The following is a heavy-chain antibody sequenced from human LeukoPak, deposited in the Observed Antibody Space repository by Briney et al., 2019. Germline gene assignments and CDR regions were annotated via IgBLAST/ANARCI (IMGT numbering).Heavy chain of an antibody. D-gene: IGHD1-26*01. CDR2: ISSYNGYT. Sequence: ASLKVSCMASGYSFTNYGITWVRQAPGQGPELMGWISSYNGYTKYAQKFQGRVTMTTERFTNTAYVELRSLRSEDTAVYYCARERGSGSYEGLDAFDIWGQGTMVTVSS. J-gene: IGHJ3*02. CDR3: ARERGSGSYEGLDAFDI. CDR1: GYSFTNYG. V-gene: IGHV1-18*01.